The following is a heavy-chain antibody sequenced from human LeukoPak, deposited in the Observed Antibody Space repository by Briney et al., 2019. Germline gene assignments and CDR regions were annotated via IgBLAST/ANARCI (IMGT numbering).Heavy chain of an antibody. D-gene: IGHD2-21*02. Sequence: GGSLRLSCAASGFSVSTNYMTWVRQAPGKGLEWVSLIYSGGSTDYADSVKGRFTISRDNSKNTLYLQMNSLRAEDTAVYYCATSRLYCGGDCPDYWGQGTLVTVSS. J-gene: IGHJ4*02. CDR2: IYSGGST. CDR1: GFSVSTNY. V-gene: IGHV3-53*01. CDR3: ATSRLYCGGDCPDY.